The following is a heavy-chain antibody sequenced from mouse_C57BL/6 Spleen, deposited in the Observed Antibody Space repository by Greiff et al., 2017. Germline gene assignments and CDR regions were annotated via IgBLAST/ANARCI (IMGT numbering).Heavy chain of an antibody. Sequence: EVKLQESGPGLVKPSQSLSLTCSVTGYSITSGYYWNWIRQFPGNKLEWMGYISYDGSNNYNPSLKNRISITRDTSKNQFFLKLNSVTTEDTATYYCARDLRADKGFDYWGQGTTLTVSS. CDR3: ARDLRADKGFDY. D-gene: IGHD1-3*01. J-gene: IGHJ2*01. CDR2: ISYDGSN. CDR1: GYSITSGYY. V-gene: IGHV3-6*01.